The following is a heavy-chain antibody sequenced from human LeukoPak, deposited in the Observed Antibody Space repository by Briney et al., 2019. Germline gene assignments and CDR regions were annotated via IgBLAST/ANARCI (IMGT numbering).Heavy chain of an antibody. CDR1: GGSISSSSYY. D-gene: IGHD3-10*01. J-gene: IGHJ4*02. V-gene: IGHV4-39*01. Sequence: PSETLSLTCTVSGGSISSSSYYWGWIRQPPGKGLEWIGSIYYSGSTYYNPSLKSRVTISVDTSKNQFSLKLSPVTAADTAVYYCARHRALWFGELLPGYYFDYWGQGTLVTVSS. CDR3: ARHRALWFGELLPGYYFDY. CDR2: IYYSGST.